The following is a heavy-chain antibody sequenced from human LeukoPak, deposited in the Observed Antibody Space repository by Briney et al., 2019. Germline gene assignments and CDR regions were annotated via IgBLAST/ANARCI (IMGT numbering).Heavy chain of an antibody. Sequence: GGSPRLSCAASGFTFSSYAMSWVRQAPGKGLEWVSAISGSGGSTYYADSVRGRFTISRDNSKSILSLQMNSLRAEDTAIYYCATYRQVLLPFESWGQGTLVTVSS. CDR2: ISGSGGST. J-gene: IGHJ4*02. CDR1: GFTFSSYA. D-gene: IGHD5-18*01. CDR3: ATYRQVLLPFES. V-gene: IGHV3-23*01.